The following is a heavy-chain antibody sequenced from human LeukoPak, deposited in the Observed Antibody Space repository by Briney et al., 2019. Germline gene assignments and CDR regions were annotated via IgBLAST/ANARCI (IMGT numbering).Heavy chain of an antibody. CDR2: IIPIFGST. CDR3: ARRWPHSSGYYLFDY. V-gene: IGHV1-69*05. J-gene: IGHJ4*02. CDR1: GGTLSSHG. Sequence: ASVKVSCKASGGTLSSHGFSWVRQAPGQGLEWMGGIIPIFGSTNYAQKFQGRVTITTDESTSTGYMELSSLRSEDTAVYYCARRWPHSSGYYLFDYWGQGTLVTVPS. D-gene: IGHD3-22*01.